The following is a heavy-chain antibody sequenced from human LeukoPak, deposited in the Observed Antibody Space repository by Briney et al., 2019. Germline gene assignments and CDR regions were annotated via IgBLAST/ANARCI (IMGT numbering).Heavy chain of an antibody. CDR1: GFTFSSYA. V-gene: IGHV3-30*04. CDR3: ARGNDYYDSSGYYY. J-gene: IGHJ4*02. CDR2: ISYDGSNK. Sequence: GGSLRLSCAASGFTFSSYAMHWVRQAPGKGLEWVAVISYDGSNKYYADSVKGRFTISRDNSKNTLYLQMNSLRAEDTAVYYCARGNDYYDSSGYYYWGQGTLVTVSS. D-gene: IGHD3-22*01.